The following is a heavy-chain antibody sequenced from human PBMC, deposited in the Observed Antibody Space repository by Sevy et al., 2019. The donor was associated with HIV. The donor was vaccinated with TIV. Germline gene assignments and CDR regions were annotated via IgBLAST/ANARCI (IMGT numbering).Heavy chain of an antibody. D-gene: IGHD2-15*01. V-gene: IGHV4-31*03. CDR3: AREPAWDIVVVVAASSLSGMDV. Sequence: SETLSLTCTVSGGSISSGGYYWSWIRQHPGKGLEWIGYIYYSGSTYYNPSLKSRVTISVDTSKNQFSPKLSSVTAADTAVYYCAREPAWDIVVVVAASSLSGMDVWGQGTTVTVSS. J-gene: IGHJ6*02. CDR1: GGSISSGGYY. CDR2: IYYSGST.